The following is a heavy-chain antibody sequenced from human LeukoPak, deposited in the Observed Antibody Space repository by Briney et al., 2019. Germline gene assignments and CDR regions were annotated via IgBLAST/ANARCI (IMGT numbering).Heavy chain of an antibody. J-gene: IGHJ4*02. CDR3: ASVRNLVATSRPGDGDYFDY. CDR2: IYHSGSTNYST. CDR1: GGSISSSNW. D-gene: IGHD5-12*01. V-gene: IGHV4-4*02. Sequence: SETLSLTCTVSGGSISSSNWWSWVRQPPGKGLEWIGNIYHSGSTNYSTNYNSSLKSRVTISVDTSKKQFSLKLSSVTAADTAVYYCASVRNLVATSRPGDGDYFDYWGQGTLVIVSS.